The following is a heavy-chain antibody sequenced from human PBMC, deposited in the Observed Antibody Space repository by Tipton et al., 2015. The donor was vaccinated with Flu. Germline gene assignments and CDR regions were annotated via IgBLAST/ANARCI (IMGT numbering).Heavy chain of an antibody. J-gene: IGHJ4*02. Sequence: GLVKPSETLSLTCAVYGGSFSGYYWSWGRQPPGKGLEWIGYIPYSGSTNYNPSLKSRVTISVDTSKNQLSLKESSVTAADTSVYYCARGGYNLVYWGQGTLVTVSS. CDR3: ARGGYNLVY. D-gene: IGHD5-24*01. V-gene: IGHV4-59*12. CDR2: IPYSGST. CDR1: GGSFSGYY.